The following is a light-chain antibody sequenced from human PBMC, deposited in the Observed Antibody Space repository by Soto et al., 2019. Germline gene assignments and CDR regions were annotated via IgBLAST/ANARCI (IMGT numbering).Light chain of an antibody. CDR3: QQFQRFPIP. J-gene: IGKJ5*01. CDR2: DAS. CDR1: QSITIW. Sequence: DIQMTQSPSTLSASAGDRVTITCRASQSITIWLAWYQQKPGKAPKLLIYDASTLESGVPSRFSGSGSGTEFTLTIRSLQPDDFATYYCQQFQRFPIPFGQGTRLQIK. V-gene: IGKV1-5*01.